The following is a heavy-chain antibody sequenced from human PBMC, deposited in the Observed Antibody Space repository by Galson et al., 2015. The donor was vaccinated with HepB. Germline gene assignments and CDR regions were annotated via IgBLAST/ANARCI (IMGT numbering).Heavy chain of an antibody. CDR2: IIGSGDST. CDR1: GFTFSSYA. Sequence: SCAASGFTFSSYAMSWVRQAPGKGLEWVTVIIGSGDSTYYAGSVKGRFTISRDNSKNTLYLQMNSLRDEDTAIYYCAKSVRIASGRYYLDYWGQGTLITVSS. J-gene: IGHJ4*02. D-gene: IGHD6-13*01. V-gene: IGHV3-23*01. CDR3: AKSVRIASGRYYLDY.